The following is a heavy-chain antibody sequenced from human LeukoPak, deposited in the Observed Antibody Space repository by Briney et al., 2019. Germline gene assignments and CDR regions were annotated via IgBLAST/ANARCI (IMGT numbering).Heavy chain of an antibody. J-gene: IGHJ4*02. CDR1: GFTFTSSA. CDR2: IVVGSGNT. D-gene: IGHD3-10*01. V-gene: IGHV1-58*02. CDR3: AAATCLFGEFPGDCY. Sequence: SVKVSFKASGFTFTSSAMQWVRQARGQRLEWIGWIVVGSGNTNYAQKFQERVTITRDMSTSTAYMELSSLRSEDTAVYYCAAATCLFGEFPGDCYWGQGTLVTVSS.